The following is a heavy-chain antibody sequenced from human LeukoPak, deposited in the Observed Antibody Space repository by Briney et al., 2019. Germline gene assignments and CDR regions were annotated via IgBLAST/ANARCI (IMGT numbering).Heavy chain of an antibody. CDR2: ISGSSTTL. Sequence: PGGSLRLSCAASGFTFSSYSMNWVRQAPEKGLEWVSYISGSSTTLYYADSVKGRFTISRDNAKSSLYLQIISLREEDTAVYYCARDKDALGALGYWGQGTLVTVSS. J-gene: IGHJ4*02. D-gene: IGHD3-16*01. CDR3: ARDKDALGALGY. V-gene: IGHV3-48*02. CDR1: GFTFSSYS.